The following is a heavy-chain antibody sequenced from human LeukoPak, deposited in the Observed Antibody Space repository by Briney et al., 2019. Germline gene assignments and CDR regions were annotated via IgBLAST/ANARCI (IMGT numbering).Heavy chain of an antibody. D-gene: IGHD2-21*01. CDR1: GGSISSHY. Sequence: SETLSLTCTVSGGSISSHYWSWIRQPPGKGLEWIGYIYTSGSTNYNPSLKSRVTISVDTSKNQFSLKLSSVTAADTAVYYCARHVAVGYFDYWGQGTLVTVSS. V-gene: IGHV4-4*09. J-gene: IGHJ4*02. CDR2: IYTSGST. CDR3: ARHVAVGYFDY.